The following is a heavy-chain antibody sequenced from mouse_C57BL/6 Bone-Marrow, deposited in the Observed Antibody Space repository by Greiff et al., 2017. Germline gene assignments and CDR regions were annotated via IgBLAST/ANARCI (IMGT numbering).Heavy chain of an antibody. CDR3: TTYAMDY. J-gene: IGHJ4*01. CDR1: GFNIKDDY. CDR2: IDPENGDT. Sequence: EVPLQQSGAELVRPGASVKLSCTASGFNIKDDYMHWVKQRPEQGLEWIGWIDPENGDTEYASKFQGKATITADTSSHTADLQLSSLTSEDTAVYYCTTYAMDYCGQGTSVIVSS. V-gene: IGHV14-4*01.